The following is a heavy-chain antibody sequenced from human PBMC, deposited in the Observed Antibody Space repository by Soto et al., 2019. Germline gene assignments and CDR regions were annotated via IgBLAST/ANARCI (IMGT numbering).Heavy chain of an antibody. CDR3: ATTASGDYSSSWYLGDAFDI. CDR2: IYPGDSDT. V-gene: IGHV5-51*03. Sequence: EVQLVQSGAEVKKPGESLKISCKGSGYSFTSYWIGWVRQMPGKGLEWMGIIYPGDSDTRYSPSFQGQVTISADKSISTAYLQWSSLKASDTAMYYCATTASGDYSSSWYLGDAFDIWGQGTMVTVSS. J-gene: IGHJ3*02. CDR1: GYSFTSYW. D-gene: IGHD6-13*01.